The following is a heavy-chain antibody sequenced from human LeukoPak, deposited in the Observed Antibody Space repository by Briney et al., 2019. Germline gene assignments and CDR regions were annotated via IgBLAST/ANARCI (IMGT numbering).Heavy chain of an antibody. Sequence: PGGSLRLSCAASGFTFRNAWMIWARQAPGKGREGVGRIKNNTDGGKTDYAAHVKGRFTISSDDSKNTLYLQMNSLKTEATAVYYCTTDNSGSYLWNCFDPWGQGTLVTVSS. CDR1: GFTFRNAW. J-gene: IGHJ5*02. CDR2: IKNNTDGGKT. V-gene: IGHV3-15*01. D-gene: IGHD1-26*01. CDR3: TTDNSGSYLWNCFDP.